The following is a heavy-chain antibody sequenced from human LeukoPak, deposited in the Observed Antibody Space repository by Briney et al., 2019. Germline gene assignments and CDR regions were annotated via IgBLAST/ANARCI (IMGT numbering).Heavy chain of an antibody. CDR1: DNIFTSSG. CDR3: ARLRSRDFGVVIIPPNFGVYYYMDV. CDR2: ISVYNGNT. V-gene: IGHV1-18*01. D-gene: IGHD3-3*01. J-gene: IGHJ6*03. Sequence: ASVKVSCKASDNIFTSSGFSWVRQAPGQGLEWMGWISVYNGNTNYAQEVQGRVTMTTDTSTRTAYMELRSLRSDDTAVYYCARLRSRDFGVVIIPPNFGVYYYMDVWGKGTTVTVSS.